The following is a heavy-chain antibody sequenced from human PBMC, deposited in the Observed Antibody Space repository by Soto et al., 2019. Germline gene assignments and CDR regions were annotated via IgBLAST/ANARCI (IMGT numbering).Heavy chain of an antibody. CDR2: INHSGST. CDR3: ARGRVVVPAAYYYYYYMDV. J-gene: IGHJ6*03. Sequence: SETLSLTCAVYGGSFSGYYWSWIRQPPGKGLEWIGEINHSGSTNYNPSLKSRVTIPVDTSKNQFSLKLSSVTAADTAVYYCARGRVVVPAAYYYYYYMDVWGKGTTVTVSS. V-gene: IGHV4-34*01. D-gene: IGHD2-2*01. CDR1: GGSFSGYY.